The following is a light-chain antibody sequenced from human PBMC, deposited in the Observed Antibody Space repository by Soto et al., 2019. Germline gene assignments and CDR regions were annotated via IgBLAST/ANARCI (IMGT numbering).Light chain of an antibody. CDR3: QQYGSSPWT. V-gene: IGKV3-20*01. Sequence: EIVLTQSPGTLSLSPGERATLSCRASQSVSSSYLAWYQQKPGQAPRLLIYGASSMATGIPERFSGSGSGTDFTLTISRLEPEDFAVYYCQQYGSSPWTFGQGTKLEIK. CDR2: GAS. CDR1: QSVSSSY. J-gene: IGKJ1*01.